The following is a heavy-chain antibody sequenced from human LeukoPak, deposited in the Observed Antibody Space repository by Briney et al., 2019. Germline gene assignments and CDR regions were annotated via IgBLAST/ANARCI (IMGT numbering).Heavy chain of an antibody. J-gene: IGHJ5*02. CDR3: ARAQGKYRWSELLVASSSGAKLPFDP. V-gene: IGHV1-2*02. CDR1: GYTFTGYY. CDR2: INPNSGGT. D-gene: IGHD6-13*01. Sequence: VASVKVSCKASGYTFTGYYMHWVRQAPGQGLECMAWINPNSGGTNYAQKLQGRVTMTRDTSTSTAYMELSRLRSDNTPVYYCARAQGKYRWSELLVASSSGAKLPFDPWGQGTLVTVSS.